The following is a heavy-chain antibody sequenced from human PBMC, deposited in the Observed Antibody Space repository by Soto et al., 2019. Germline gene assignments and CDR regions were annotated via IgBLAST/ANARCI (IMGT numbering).Heavy chain of an antibody. V-gene: IGHV3-15*01. CDR2: IKSKTDGGTT. CDR1: GFTFSNAW. D-gene: IGHD2-2*01. J-gene: IGHJ6*02. Sequence: PVGSLRLSCAASGFTFSNAWMSWVRQAPGKGLEWVGRIKSKTDGGTTDYAAPVKGRFTISRDDSKNTLYLQMNSLKTEDTAVYYRTTDRGYCSSTSCPGVWGQGTTVTVSS. CDR3: TTDRGYCSSTSCPGV.